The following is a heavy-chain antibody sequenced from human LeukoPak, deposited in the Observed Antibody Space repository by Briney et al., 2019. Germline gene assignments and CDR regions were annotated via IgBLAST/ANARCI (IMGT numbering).Heavy chain of an antibody. CDR3: AREGTAGRYYFDS. Sequence: GASVTVCLKASGYTFTSHGITWVRQAPGQGLEWMGWISANNGNTNYAQKLQGRVTVTTDTSTSIAYMELRSLRSDDTAVYYCAREGTAGRYYFDSCGQGALGTVSS. CDR1: GYTFTSHG. V-gene: IGHV1-18*01. CDR2: ISANNGNT. D-gene: IGHD3-10*01. J-gene: IGHJ4*02.